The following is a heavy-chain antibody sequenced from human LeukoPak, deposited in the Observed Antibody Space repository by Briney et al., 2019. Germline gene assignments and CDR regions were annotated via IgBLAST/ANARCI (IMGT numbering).Heavy chain of an antibody. Sequence: GGSLRLSCAASGFTFSSYSMNWVRQAPGKGLECISYISSSSSSIYYADSVKGRFTISRDNAKNSLYLQMNSLRDEDTAVYYCARGGHYGDYAAYWGQGTLVTVSS. D-gene: IGHD4-17*01. CDR3: ARGGHYGDYAAY. CDR1: GFTFSSYS. V-gene: IGHV3-48*02. CDR2: ISSSSSSI. J-gene: IGHJ4*02.